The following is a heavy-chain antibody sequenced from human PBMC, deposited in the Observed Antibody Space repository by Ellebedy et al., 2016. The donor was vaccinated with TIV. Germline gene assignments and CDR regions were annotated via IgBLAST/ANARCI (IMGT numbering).Heavy chain of an antibody. CDR3: ARDLGITMAPYYFDY. D-gene: IGHD6-19*01. J-gene: IGHJ4*02. V-gene: IGHV1-18*01. CDR1: GYTFITHG. CDR2: ISAYNGNT. Sequence: ASVKVSCXASGYTFITHGISWVRQAPGQGLEWTGWISAYNGNTKYGQKFHDRVTMTTDTSASTAYMELRRLRSDDTAVYYCARDLGITMAPYYFDYWGQGTLVTVSS.